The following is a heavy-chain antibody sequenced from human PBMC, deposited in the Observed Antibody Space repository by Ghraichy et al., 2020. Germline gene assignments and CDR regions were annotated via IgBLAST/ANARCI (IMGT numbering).Heavy chain of an antibody. D-gene: IGHD3-16*01. CDR3: ARQGGGGMTSPGHFYY. V-gene: IGHV4-39*01. CDR1: GGSISGEIYY. CDR2: IHYSGTT. Sequence: ETLSLTCTVSGGSISGEIYYWGWIRQPPGKGLEWIGSIHYSGTTYYNPTLKSRVTMSVDTSRYQFSLKLNSVTAADTAVYYCARQGGGGMTSPGHFYYWCQGTLVTVSS. J-gene: IGHJ4*02.